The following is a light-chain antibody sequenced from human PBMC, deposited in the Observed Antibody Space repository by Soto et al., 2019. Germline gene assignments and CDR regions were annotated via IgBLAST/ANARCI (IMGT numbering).Light chain of an antibody. CDR3: QQYGSSLWP. V-gene: IGKV3-20*01. J-gene: IGKJ1*01. CDR1: QSVSSSY. CDR2: GAS. Sequence: EIVLTQSPGTLSLSPGERATLSCRASQSVSSSYLAWYQQKPGQAPRLLIYGASSRATGIPDRFGGSGSGTDFTLTISRLEPENFAVYYCQQYGSSLWPFGQGTKV.